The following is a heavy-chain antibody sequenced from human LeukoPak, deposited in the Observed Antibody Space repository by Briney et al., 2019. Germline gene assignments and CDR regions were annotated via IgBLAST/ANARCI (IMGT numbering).Heavy chain of an antibody. CDR1: GGSFSGYY. CDR2: INHSGST. D-gene: IGHD3-9*01. Sequence: NPSETLSLTCAVYGGSFSGYYWSWIRQPPGKGLEWIGEINHSGSTNYNPSLKSRVTISVDTSKNQFSLKLSSVTAADTAVYYCARGRHPILVTNPTYRVSAYLAPSVFDPWGQGTLVTVSS. J-gene: IGHJ5*02. V-gene: IGHV4-34*01. CDR3: ARGRHPILVTNPTYRVSAYLAPSVFDP.